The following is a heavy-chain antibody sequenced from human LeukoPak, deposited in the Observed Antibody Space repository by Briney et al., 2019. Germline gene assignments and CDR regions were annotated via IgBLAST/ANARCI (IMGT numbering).Heavy chain of an antibody. Sequence: SETLSLTCAVSDDSFSSHYWTWIRQPPGKGLEWIGYISYIGSTNYNPSLKSRVTISIDTSKNQFSLKLTSVTAADTAVYYCARGGRRYVYNWDYFCQGTLVIVSS. CDR3: ARGGRRYVYNWDY. CDR2: ISYIGST. J-gene: IGHJ4*02. CDR1: DDSFSSHY. D-gene: IGHD5-24*01. V-gene: IGHV4-59*11.